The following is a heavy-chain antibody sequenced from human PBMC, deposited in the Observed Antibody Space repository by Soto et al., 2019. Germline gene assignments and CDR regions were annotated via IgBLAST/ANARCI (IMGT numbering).Heavy chain of an antibody. CDR3: AREAEYWYCDL. V-gene: IGHV3-33*01. CDR2: IWYDGSNK. J-gene: IGHJ2*01. CDR1: GFTFSSYG. Sequence: QVQLVESGGGVVQPGRSLRLSCAASGFTFSSYGMHWVRQAPGKGLEWVAVIWYDGSNKYYADSVKGRFTISRDNSKNTLELQMNSLRAEDRAVYYCAREAEYWYCDLWGRGPLVTVSS.